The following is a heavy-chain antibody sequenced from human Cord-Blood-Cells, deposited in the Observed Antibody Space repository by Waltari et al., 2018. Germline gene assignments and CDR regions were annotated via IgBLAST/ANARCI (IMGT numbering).Heavy chain of an antibody. CDR1: GGSFSGYY. CDR3: ARDGLTGDGDPSDAFDI. CDR2: INHSGST. Sequence: QVQLQQWGAGLLKPSETLSLTCAVYGGSFSGYYWSWIRQPPGKGLEWSGEINHSGSTNYNPSLKSRVTISVDTSKNQFSLKLSSVTAADTAVYYCARDGLTGDGDPSDAFDIWGQGTMVTVSS. V-gene: IGHV4-34*01. D-gene: IGHD7-27*01. J-gene: IGHJ3*02.